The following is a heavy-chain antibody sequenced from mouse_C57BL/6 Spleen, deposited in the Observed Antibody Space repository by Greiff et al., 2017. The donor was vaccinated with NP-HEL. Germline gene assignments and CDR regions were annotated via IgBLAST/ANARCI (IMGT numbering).Heavy chain of an antibody. J-gene: IGHJ4*01. CDR2: IDPSDRET. CDR1: GYTFTSYW. V-gene: IGHV1-52*01. D-gene: IGHD1-1*01. Sequence: VQLQQSGAELVRPGSSVKLSCKASGYTFTSYWMHWVKQRPIQGLEWIGNIDPSDRETHYNQKFKDKATLTVDKSSSTAYMQLSSLTSEDSAVYYCARSPVATRVDYWGQGTSVTVSS. CDR3: ARSPVATRVDY.